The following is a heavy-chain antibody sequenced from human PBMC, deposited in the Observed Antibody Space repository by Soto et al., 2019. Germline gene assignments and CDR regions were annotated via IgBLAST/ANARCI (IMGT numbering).Heavy chain of an antibody. J-gene: IGHJ4*02. CDR3: AKRGLYDFWSGYPENYFDY. Sequence: GGSLRLSCAASGFTFSSYAMSWVRQAPGKGLEWVSAISGSGGSTYYADSVKGRFTISRDNSKNTLYLQMNSLRAEDTAVYYCAKRGLYDFWSGYPENYFDYWGQGTLVTVSS. CDR1: GFTFSSYA. D-gene: IGHD3-3*01. V-gene: IGHV3-23*01. CDR2: ISGSGGST.